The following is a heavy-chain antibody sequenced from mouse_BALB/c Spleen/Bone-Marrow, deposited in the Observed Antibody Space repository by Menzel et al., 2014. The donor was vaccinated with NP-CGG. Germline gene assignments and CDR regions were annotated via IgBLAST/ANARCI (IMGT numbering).Heavy chain of an antibody. CDR1: GFTFTDYY. D-gene: IGHD2-12*01. J-gene: IGHJ1*01. Sequence: EVKLMESGGGLVQPGGSLRLSCATSGFTFTDYYMSWVRQPPGQALEWLGFIRNKAKGSTTEYSASVKGRFTISRDNSLSIVYLQMNTLRAEDSATYYCARDINYDSYYWYFDVWGAGTTVTVSS. CDR3: ARDINYDSYYWYFDV. CDR2: IRNKAKGSTT. V-gene: IGHV7-3*02.